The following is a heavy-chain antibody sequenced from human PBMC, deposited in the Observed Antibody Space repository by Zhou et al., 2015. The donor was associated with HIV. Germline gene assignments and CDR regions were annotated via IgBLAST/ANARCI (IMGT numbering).Heavy chain of an antibody. CDR2: ISGSGDGT. D-gene: IGHD3-10*01. CDR3: AKSFESSDYIVRFPDY. V-gene: IGHV3-23*04. Sequence: EVQVVESGGGLVQPGGSLRLSCAGSGFSFSTYGMSWVRQAPGKGLEWVSGISGSGDGTYYADSMRGRFTISRDNAKNTVYLQMNRLRADDTAVYYCAKSFESSDYIVRFPDYWGQGTLVTVSS. CDR1: GFSFSTYG. J-gene: IGHJ4*02.